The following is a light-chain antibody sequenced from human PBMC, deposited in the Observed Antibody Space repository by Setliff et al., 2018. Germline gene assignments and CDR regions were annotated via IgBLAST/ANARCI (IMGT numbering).Light chain of an antibody. Sequence: QSALAQPASVSGSPGQSITISCTGTSSDVGGYNYVSWYQQHPGKAPKLMIYDVSNRPSGVSNRFSGSKSGNTASLTISGLQAEDEADYYCSSYAGSNNPYVFGTGTKV. J-gene: IGLJ1*01. CDR1: SSDVGGYNY. V-gene: IGLV2-14*03. CDR2: DVS. CDR3: SSYAGSNNPYV.